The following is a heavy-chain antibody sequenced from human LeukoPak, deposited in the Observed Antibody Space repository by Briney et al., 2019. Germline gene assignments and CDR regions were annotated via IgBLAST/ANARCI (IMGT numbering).Heavy chain of an antibody. CDR1: GFTFSDYY. CDR3: ARVSVQTEPYYFDY. CDR2: ISGSSTYT. V-gene: IGHV3-11*05. J-gene: IGHJ4*02. D-gene: IGHD1-1*01. Sequence: GGSLRLSCAAPGFTFSDYYMSWICQAPGKGLEWLSYISGSSTYTNYADSVEGRFTISRDNAKNSLYLQINSLRAEDTAVYYCARVSVQTEPYYFDYGGQGTLVTVSS.